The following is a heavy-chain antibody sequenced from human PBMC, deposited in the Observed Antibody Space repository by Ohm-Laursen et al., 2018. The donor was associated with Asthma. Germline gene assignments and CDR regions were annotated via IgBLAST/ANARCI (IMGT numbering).Heavy chain of an antibody. CDR3: ARDVMEWYLPAFDF. J-gene: IGHJ4*02. CDR2: GGSYYDGGLK. D-gene: IGHD3-3*01. CDR1: GFTFSSNA. Sequence: SLRLSCSASGFTFSSNAMHWVRQAPGKGLEWVAVGGSYYDGGLKYYADSVNGRFTVSRDDSKNTLYLQMNSLRPDDTAVYYCARDVMEWYLPAFDFWGQGTLVTVSS. V-gene: IGHV3-30-3*01.